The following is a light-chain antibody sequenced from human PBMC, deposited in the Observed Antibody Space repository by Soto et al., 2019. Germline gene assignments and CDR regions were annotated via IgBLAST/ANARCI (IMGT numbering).Light chain of an antibody. Sequence: EIVMTQSPATLSVSPGERATLSCRASQSIGTYLGWYQQKPGRAPRLLIYDASKRATGIPARFSGSGSGTEFTLTISSLQPDDFATYYCQQFDSSSGTFGQGTKVDIK. V-gene: IGKV3D-15*01. CDR3: QQFDSSSGT. J-gene: IGKJ1*01. CDR1: QSIGTY. CDR2: DAS.